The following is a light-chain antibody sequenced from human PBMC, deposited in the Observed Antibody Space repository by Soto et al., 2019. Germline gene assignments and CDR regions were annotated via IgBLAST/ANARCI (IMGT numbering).Light chain of an antibody. J-gene: IGKJ1*01. CDR3: LHTYSFPRT. CDR1: QGIGDR. Sequence: DIQMTQSPSSVSASVGDRVTLTCRASQGIGDRLAWYQQKPGKVPQLLIYFASTLGSGVPSRFSGSGPGTDFILTINTLQADDFATYYCLHTYSFPRTFGQGTKVDIK. V-gene: IGKV1-12*01. CDR2: FAS.